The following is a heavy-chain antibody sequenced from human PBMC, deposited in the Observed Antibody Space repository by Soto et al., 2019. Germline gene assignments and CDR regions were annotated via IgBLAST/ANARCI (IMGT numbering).Heavy chain of an antibody. CDR2: IDPSDSYT. D-gene: IGHD2-2*02. Sequence: EVQLVQSGAEVKKPGESLRISCKGSGYSFTSYWISWVRQMPGKGLEWMGRIDPSDSYTNYSPSFQGHVTISADKSISTADLQWSSLKASDTAMYYWARLGGLGYCSSTSCYRWFDPWGQGTLVTVSS. CDR3: ARLGGLGYCSSTSCYRWFDP. V-gene: IGHV5-10-1*01. J-gene: IGHJ5*02. CDR1: GYSFTSYW.